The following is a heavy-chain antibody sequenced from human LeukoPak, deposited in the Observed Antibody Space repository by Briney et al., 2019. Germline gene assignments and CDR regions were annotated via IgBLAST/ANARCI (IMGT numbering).Heavy chain of an antibody. CDR1: GGSISSGGYY. J-gene: IGHJ4*02. Sequence: SQTLSLTCTVSGGSISSGGYYWSWIRQPPGKGLEWIGYIYHSGSTYYNPSLKSRVTISVDRSKNQFSLKLSSVTAADTAVYYCARAHYYDSSGYYYYFDYWGQGTLVTVSS. D-gene: IGHD3-22*01. V-gene: IGHV4-30-2*01. CDR2: IYHSGST. CDR3: ARAHYYDSSGYYYYFDY.